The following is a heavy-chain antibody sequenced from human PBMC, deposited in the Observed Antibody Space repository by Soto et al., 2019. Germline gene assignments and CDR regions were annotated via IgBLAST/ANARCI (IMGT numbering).Heavy chain of an antibody. V-gene: IGHV1-69*13. CDR2: IIPIFGTA. CDR3: GRLIAARDAYCCMDV. J-gene: IGHJ6*02. Sequence: SVKVSCKASGGTFSSYAISWVRQAPGQGLEWMGGIIPIFGTANYAQKFQGRVTITADESTSTAYMELSSLRSEDTAVYYCGRLIAARDAYCCMDVWGQGTMVTVS. D-gene: IGHD6-13*01. CDR1: GGTFSSYA.